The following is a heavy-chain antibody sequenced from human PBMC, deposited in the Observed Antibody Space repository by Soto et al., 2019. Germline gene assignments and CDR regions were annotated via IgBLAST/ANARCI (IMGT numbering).Heavy chain of an antibody. CDR1: GFTFSTYY. CDR2: ITSDGSST. V-gene: IGHV3-74*01. Sequence: EVQLVESGGGLVQPGGSLRLSCAASGFTFSTYYMNWVRQAPGKGLVWVARITSDGSSTTYADSVKGRFTISRDNAKNTLHLHMNSLRAEDTAVYSCARERGGGFGDVWGQGTTVTVSS. CDR3: ARERGGGFGDV. J-gene: IGHJ6*02. D-gene: IGHD3-10*01.